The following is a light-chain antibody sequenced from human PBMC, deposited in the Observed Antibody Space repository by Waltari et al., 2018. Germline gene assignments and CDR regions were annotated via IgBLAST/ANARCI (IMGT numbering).Light chain of an antibody. CDR2: QDD. J-gene: IGLJ3*02. CDR3: AAWDDSLNGWV. V-gene: IGLV1-36*01. CDR1: SSNLENNG. Sequence: QSVLTQPPSVSEAPRQRVTISCSGTSSNLENNGVNWYQQFPGTAPRLLVYQDDMVPSGVSDRFSGSKSGTSASLAISGLQSEDEADYYCAAWDDSLNGWVFGGGTKLTVL.